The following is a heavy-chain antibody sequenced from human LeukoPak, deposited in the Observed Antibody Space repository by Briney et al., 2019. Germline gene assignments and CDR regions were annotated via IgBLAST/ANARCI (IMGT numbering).Heavy chain of an antibody. Sequence: GRSLRLSCAASGFTLSSYAVHWVRQAPGKGLEWVTFISSDGSNKDYGDSVKGRSIISRDNSKNTLYLQMDSLRTEDTAVYYCARALLRHDAFDIWGQGTMVTVSS. J-gene: IGHJ3*02. V-gene: IGHV3-30-3*01. CDR1: GFTLSSYA. CDR2: ISSDGSNK. CDR3: ARALLRHDAFDI.